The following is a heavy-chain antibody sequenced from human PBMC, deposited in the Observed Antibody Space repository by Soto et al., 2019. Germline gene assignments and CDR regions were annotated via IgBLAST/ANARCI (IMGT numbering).Heavy chain of an antibody. CDR3: ARGVLWFGELLDNCYHYYGMDV. V-gene: IGHV1-69*06. J-gene: IGHJ6*02. CDR1: GDTFSSNA. Sequence: SVKVSCKASGDTFSSNAISWVRQAPGQGLEWMGGIIPIFSTADYAQKFRGRVTISADTSTNTAYMDLSSLTSDDTAVYYCARGVLWFGELLDNCYHYYGMDVWGQGTTVTVSS. D-gene: IGHD3-10*01. CDR2: IIPIFSTA.